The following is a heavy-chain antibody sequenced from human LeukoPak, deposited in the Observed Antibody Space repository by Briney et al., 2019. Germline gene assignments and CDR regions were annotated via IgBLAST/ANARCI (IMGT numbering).Heavy chain of an antibody. Sequence: ASVKVSCKASEYTFTGYYMHWVRQAPGQGLEWMGWINPNSGGTNYAQKFQGRVTMTRDTSISTAYMELSRLRSDDTAVYYCARDRGITGTKTRYYFDYWGQGTLVTVSS. CDR2: INPNSGGT. CDR3: ARDRGITGTKTRYYFDY. CDR1: EYTFTGYY. V-gene: IGHV1-2*02. J-gene: IGHJ4*02. D-gene: IGHD1-20*01.